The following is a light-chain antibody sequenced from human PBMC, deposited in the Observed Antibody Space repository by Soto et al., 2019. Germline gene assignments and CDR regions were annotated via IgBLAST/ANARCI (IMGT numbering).Light chain of an antibody. Sequence: DIQMTQSPSTLSASVGDRVTITCRASQSISSWLAWYQQKPGKPPKLLIYKASSLESGVPPRFSGSASGTEFTLTISSLQPDDFATYYCQQYYSDLLTFGGGTKVEIK. CDR3: QQYYSDLLT. CDR1: QSISSW. V-gene: IGKV1-5*03. J-gene: IGKJ4*01. CDR2: KAS.